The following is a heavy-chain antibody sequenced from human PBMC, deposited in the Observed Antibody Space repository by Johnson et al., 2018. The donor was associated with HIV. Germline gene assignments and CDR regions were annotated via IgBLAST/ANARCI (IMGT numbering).Heavy chain of an antibody. D-gene: IGHD3-10*01. CDR3: AMPSMVQGGPDAFDI. J-gene: IGHJ3*02. CDR2: IKQDGSEK. Sequence: VQLVESGGALVQPGGSLRLSCAASGFTFSNYAMSWVRQAPGKGLEWVANIKQDGSEKYYVDSMKGRFTISRDNAKNSLYLQMNSLRAEDTAVYYCAMPSMVQGGPDAFDI. V-gene: IGHV3-7*05. CDR1: GFTFSNYA.